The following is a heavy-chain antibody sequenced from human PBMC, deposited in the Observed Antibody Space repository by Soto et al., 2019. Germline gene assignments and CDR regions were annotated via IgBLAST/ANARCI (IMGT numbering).Heavy chain of an antibody. J-gene: IGHJ4*02. Sequence: SETLSLTCTVSGGSISSSSYYWGWIRQPPGKGLEWIGSIYYSGSTYCNPSLKSRVTISVDTSKNQFSLKLSSVTAADTAVYYCAREAFIGGSGSWFDYWGQGTLVTVSS. CDR3: AREAFIGGSGSWFDY. V-gene: IGHV4-39*02. D-gene: IGHD3-10*01. CDR1: GGSISSSSYY. CDR2: IYYSGST.